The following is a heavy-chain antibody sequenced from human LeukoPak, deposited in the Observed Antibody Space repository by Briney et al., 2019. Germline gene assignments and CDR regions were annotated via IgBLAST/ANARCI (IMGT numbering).Heavy chain of an antibody. J-gene: IGHJ4*02. CDR1: GGSISNYY. CDR3: ARNLIPEQLVLNF. V-gene: IGHV4-59*01. CDR2: IYYTGST. D-gene: IGHD6-13*01. Sequence: SETLSLTCTVSGGSISNYYWNWIRQPPGKGLEWIGYIYYTGSTNYNPSLKSRVTMSVDTSKNQFSLNLKSVTPEDAAVYYCARNLIPEQLVLNFWGQGTLVTVSS.